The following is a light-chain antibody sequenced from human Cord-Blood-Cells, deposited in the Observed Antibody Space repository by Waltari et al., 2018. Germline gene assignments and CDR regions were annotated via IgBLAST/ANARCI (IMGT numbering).Light chain of an antibody. V-gene: IGKV1-39*01. Sequence: DIQMTQSPCSLSASVGDSVTITCRASQSISSYLNWYQQKPGKAPKLLIYAASSLQSGVPSRFSGSGSGTDFTLTISSLQPEDFATYYCQQSYSTPRTFGGGTKVEIK. CDR2: AAS. J-gene: IGKJ4*01. CDR3: QQSYSTPRT. CDR1: QSISSY.